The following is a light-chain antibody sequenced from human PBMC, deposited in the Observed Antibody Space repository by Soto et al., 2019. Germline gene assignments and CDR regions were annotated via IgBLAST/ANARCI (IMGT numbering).Light chain of an antibody. J-gene: IGKJ5*01. CDR1: QSVSNY. CDR2: DAS. Sequence: EIFFTQSPATLSFSPGERATLSCRASQSVSNYLAWYQQKPGQAPRLLIHDASNRATGIPARFSGSGSGTDFTLTISSLELEDFAVYYCQQRSSWPPITFGQGTRLEIK. CDR3: QQRSSWPPIT. V-gene: IGKV3-11*01.